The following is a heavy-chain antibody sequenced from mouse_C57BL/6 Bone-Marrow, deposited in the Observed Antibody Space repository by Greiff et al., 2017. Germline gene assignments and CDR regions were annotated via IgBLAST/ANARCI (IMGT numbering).Heavy chain of an antibody. CDR1: GFTFSDYG. CDR3: ARLTGTYFDY. D-gene: IGHD4-1*01. J-gene: IGHJ2*01. Sequence: EVQLQESGGGLVKPGGSLKLSCAASGFTFSDYGMHWVRQAPEKGLEWVAYISSGSSTIYYADTVKGRFTISRDNAKNTLFLQMTSLRSEDTAMYYCARLTGTYFDYWGQGTTLTVSS. V-gene: IGHV5-17*01. CDR2: ISSGSSTI.